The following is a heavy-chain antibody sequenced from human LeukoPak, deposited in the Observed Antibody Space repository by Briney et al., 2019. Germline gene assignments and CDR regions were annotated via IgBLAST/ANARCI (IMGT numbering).Heavy chain of an antibody. CDR2: ISAYIGNT. D-gene: IGHD3-10*01. Sequence: ASVKVSCKASGYTFTSYGISWVRQAPGQGLEWMGWISAYIGNTNYAQKLQGRVTMTTDTSTSTAYMELRSLRSDDTAMYYCVRKGSGEEEDDHWGQGTLLTVSS. V-gene: IGHV1-18*01. CDR1: GYTFTSYG. CDR3: VRKGSGEEEDDH. J-gene: IGHJ4*02.